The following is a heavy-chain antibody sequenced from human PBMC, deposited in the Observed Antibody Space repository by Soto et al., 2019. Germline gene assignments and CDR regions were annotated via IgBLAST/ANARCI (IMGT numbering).Heavy chain of an antibody. CDR2: ISTYNGNT. V-gene: IGHV1-18*01. CDR3: ARDHSSGWYSGYWLDP. Sequence: ASVKVSCKASGYTFTTYGLTWVRQAPGQGLEWMGWISTYNGNTNYAQKVQGRVTMTTDTSTSTAYMELRSLRSDDTAVYYCARDHSSGWYSGYWLDPWGQGTLVTVSS. J-gene: IGHJ5*02. D-gene: IGHD6-19*01. CDR1: GYTFTTYG.